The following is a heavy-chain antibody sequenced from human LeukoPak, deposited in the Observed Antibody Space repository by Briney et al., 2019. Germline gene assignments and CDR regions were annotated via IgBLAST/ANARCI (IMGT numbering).Heavy chain of an antibody. CDR3: AMNRVGDILFDY. CDR2: ISYDGSNK. CDR1: GFTFSSYA. D-gene: IGHD4-17*01. Sequence: PGRSLRLSCAASGFTFSSYAMHWVRQAPGKGLEWVAVISYDGSNKYYADSVKGRFTLSRDNSKNTLYLQMNSLRAEDTAVYYCAMNRVGDILFDYWGQGTLVTVSS. J-gene: IGHJ4*02. V-gene: IGHV3-30*04.